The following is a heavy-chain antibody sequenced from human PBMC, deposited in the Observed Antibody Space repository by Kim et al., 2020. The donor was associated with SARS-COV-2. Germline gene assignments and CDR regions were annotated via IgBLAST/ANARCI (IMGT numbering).Heavy chain of an antibody. V-gene: IGHV1-8*01. D-gene: IGHD6-13*01. CDR2: GNT. Sequence: GNTGYAQKFQGRVTMTRNTSISTAYMELSSLRSEDTAVYYCASIAAAVDYWGQGTLVTVSS. J-gene: IGHJ4*02. CDR3: ASIAAAVDY.